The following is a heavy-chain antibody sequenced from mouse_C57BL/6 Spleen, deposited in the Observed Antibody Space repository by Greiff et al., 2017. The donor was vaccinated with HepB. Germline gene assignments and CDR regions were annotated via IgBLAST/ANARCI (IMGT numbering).Heavy chain of an antibody. V-gene: IGHV1-52*01. CDR2: IDPSDSET. J-gene: IGHJ4*01. D-gene: IGHD1-1*01. CDR3: ATYYGSNYAMDY. CDR1: GYTFTSYW. Sequence: QVQLQQPGAELVRPGSSVKLSCKASGYTFTSYWMHWVKQRPIQGLEWIGNIDPSDSETHYNQKSKDKATLTVDKSSSTAYMQLSSLTSEDSAVYYCATYYGSNYAMDYWGQGTSVTVSS.